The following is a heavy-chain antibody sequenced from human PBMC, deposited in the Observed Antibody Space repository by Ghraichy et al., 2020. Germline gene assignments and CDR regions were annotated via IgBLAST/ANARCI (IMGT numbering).Heavy chain of an antibody. J-gene: IGHJ4*02. CDR1: RFTFSDST. V-gene: IGHV3-73*01. D-gene: IGHD3-16*01. CDR3: TRSRNWGFDL. CDR2: IRSKAESYAT. Sequence: LSLTCAASRFTFSDSTMHWVHQASGKGLEWVGRIRSKAESYATVYAASVKGRFTISRDDSKNTAYLQMNSLKTEDTAVYFCTRSRNWGFDLWGQGTLVTVSS.